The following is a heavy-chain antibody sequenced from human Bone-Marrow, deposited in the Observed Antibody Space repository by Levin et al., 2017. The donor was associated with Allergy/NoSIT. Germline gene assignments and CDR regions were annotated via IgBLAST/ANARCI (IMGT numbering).Heavy chain of an antibody. CDR1: GFTFSDYG. CDR2: ISNDGENK. Sequence: LSLTCAASGFTFSDYGMHWVRQAPGKGLEWVAVISNDGENKYYADSVKGRFTFSRDNSKNTLYLQMNSLSAEDTAVYYCARGVVPAIIIYYYYGMDVWGQGTTVTVSS. D-gene: IGHD2-2*01. CDR3: ARGVVPAIIIYYYYGMDV. J-gene: IGHJ6*02. V-gene: IGHV3-30*03.